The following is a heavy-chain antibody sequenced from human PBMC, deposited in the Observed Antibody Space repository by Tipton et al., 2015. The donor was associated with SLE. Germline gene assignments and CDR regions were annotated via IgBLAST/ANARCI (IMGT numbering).Heavy chain of an antibody. V-gene: IGHV3-30*02. Sequence: GSLRLSCAASGFTFSSYGMHWVRQAPGKGLEWVAFIRYDGSDKYYADSVKGRFSISRDNSNDTLYLQMNSLRAEDTAVYYCAKEKGLVGMVYYYGMDVWGQGTTVTVSS. D-gene: IGHD3/OR15-3a*01. CDR3: AKEKGLVGMVYYYGMDV. CDR1: GFTFSSYG. CDR2: IRYDGSDK. J-gene: IGHJ6*02.